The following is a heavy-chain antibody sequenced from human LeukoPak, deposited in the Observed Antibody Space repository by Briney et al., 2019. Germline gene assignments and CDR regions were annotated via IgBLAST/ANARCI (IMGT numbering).Heavy chain of an antibody. CDR1: AFTSSSYW. CDR3: ARASNRNSINFDY. V-gene: IGHV3-74*01. J-gene: IGHJ4*02. Sequence: RGSMRLSSAPSAFTSSSYWMNWVRKAPGKGPIESSRLNSDGSSTSYADSVKGRFTISRDNAETTLHLQMNNLSAEDTAVYYCARASNRNSINFDYWGQGALVTVSS. D-gene: IGHD1-7*01. CDR2: LNSDGSST.